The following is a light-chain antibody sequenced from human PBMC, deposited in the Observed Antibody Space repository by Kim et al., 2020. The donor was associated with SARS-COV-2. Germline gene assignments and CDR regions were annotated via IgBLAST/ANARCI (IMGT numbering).Light chain of an antibody. J-gene: IGKJ2*01. CDR2: GAS. CDR3: QQDGSSRYT. Sequence: EIVLTQSPGTLSLSPGERATLAGRASQSVSSSYLAWYQQKPGQAPRLLIYGASSRATGIPDRFSGSGSGTDFTLTISRLEPEEFAVYYCQQDGSSRYTFGQGTKLEI. V-gene: IGKV3-20*01. CDR1: QSVSSSY.